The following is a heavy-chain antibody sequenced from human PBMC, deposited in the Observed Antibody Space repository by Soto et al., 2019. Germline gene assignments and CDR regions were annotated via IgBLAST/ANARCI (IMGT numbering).Heavy chain of an antibody. CDR1: GGTLSSYA. CDR2: IILIFGSA. CDR3: AGTKEIPYYHGMDV. Sequence: QVQLVQSGAEVKKPGSSVKVSCKASGGTLSSYAINWVRQAPGHGLEWMGGIILIFGSANYAPKFQGRVTITADESTSTAYMELSSLRSEDTVVYYCAGTKEIPYYHGMDVWGQGTTVTVSS. D-gene: IGHD2-2*02. J-gene: IGHJ6*02. V-gene: IGHV1-69*01.